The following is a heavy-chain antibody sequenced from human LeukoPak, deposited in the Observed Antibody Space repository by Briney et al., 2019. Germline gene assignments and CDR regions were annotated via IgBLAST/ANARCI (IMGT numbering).Heavy chain of an antibody. D-gene: IGHD6-13*01. CDR2: IYSGGTT. CDR1: GFTVSTNY. V-gene: IGHV3-66*01. CDR3: AREVSSSSTRGLDV. J-gene: IGHJ6*02. Sequence: PGGSLRLSCAASGFTVSTNYMNWVRQAPGKGLEWVSIIYSGGTTYYADSVKGRFTISRDNSKNTLYLQMNSLRAEDAAVYYCAREVSSSSTRGLDVWGQGTTVTVAS.